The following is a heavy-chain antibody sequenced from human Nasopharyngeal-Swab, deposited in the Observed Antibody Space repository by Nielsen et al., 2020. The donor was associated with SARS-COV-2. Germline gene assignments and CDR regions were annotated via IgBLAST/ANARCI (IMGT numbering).Heavy chain of an antibody. V-gene: IGHV3-30-3*01. J-gene: IGHJ6*02. D-gene: IGHD3-10*01. CDR1: GFTINSFA. Sequence: GESLKISCAASGFTINSFAMHWVRQAPGKGLKWVAVISCDGNNKYYADSVKGRFTISRDNSKNMVYLQMNSLRPEDTAVYYCARDVASGFGELFPLLRGLDIWGHGTTVTVSS. CDR2: ISCDGNNK. CDR3: ARDVASGFGELFPLLRGLDI.